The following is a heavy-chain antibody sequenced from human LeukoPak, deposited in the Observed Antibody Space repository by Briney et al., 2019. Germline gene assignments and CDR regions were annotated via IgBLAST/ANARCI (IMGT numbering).Heavy chain of an antibody. Sequence: PGGSLRLSCAASGFTFSYHWMTWVRQAPGKGLEWVANIKNDGTVKNYVDSVKGRFTISRDNAKNSLYLQMNSLRAEDTGVYYCAKDSXSXGDYWGQGVLVTVSS. CDR2: IKNDGTVK. J-gene: IGHJ4*02. CDR1: GFTFSYHW. CDR3: AKDSXSXGDY. V-gene: IGHV3-7*01.